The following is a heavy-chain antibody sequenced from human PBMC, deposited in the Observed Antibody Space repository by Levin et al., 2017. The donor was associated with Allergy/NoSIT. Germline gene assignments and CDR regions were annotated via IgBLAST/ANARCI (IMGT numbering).Heavy chain of an antibody. D-gene: IGHD3-9*01. CDR1: GDSVSSNRAA. J-gene: IGHJ2*01. V-gene: IGHV6-1*01. CDR2: TYYRSKWYN. Sequence: SQTLSLTCAISGDSVSSNRAAWTWIRQSPSRGLEWLGRTYYRSKWYNDFALFVQSRITINPDTSKNQFSLQLSSVTPEDTALYYCARAAYDTWTQVWYFDLWGRGTLVTVSS. CDR3: ARAAYDTWTQVWYFDL.